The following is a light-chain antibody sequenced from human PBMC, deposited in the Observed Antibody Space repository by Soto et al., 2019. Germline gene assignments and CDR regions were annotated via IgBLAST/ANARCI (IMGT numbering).Light chain of an antibody. J-gene: IGLJ1*01. CDR2: GVT. CDR3: SSFTSNRIYV. V-gene: IGLV2-14*03. CDR1: HNDIGTYDY. Sequence: QSALTQPTSVSGSPGQSISISCTGNHNDIGTYDYVSWYQQHPGRAPRLLIHGVTTRASGISDRFSASKSGLTASLTISGLQPEDEADYYSSSFTSNRIYVFGPGTSSPS.